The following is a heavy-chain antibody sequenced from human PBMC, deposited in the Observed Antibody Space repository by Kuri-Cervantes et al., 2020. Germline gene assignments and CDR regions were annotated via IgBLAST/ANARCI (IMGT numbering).Heavy chain of an antibody. CDR2: IWYDGSNK. CDR3: TTGVKDLWFGDYYYYYGMDV. Sequence: GESLKISCAASGFTFSSYGMHWVRQAPGKGLEWVAVIWYDGSNKYYADSVKGRFTISRDNSKNTLYLQMNSLKTEDTAVYYCTTGVKDLWFGDYYYYYGMDVWGQGTTVTVSS. V-gene: IGHV3-33*01. D-gene: IGHD3-10*01. J-gene: IGHJ6*02. CDR1: GFTFSSYG.